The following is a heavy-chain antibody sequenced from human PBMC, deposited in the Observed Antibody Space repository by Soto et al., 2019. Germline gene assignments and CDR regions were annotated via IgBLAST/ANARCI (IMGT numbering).Heavy chain of an antibody. CDR3: ARVPPRYSYGS. J-gene: IGHJ5*02. V-gene: IGHV3-48*03. D-gene: IGHD5-18*01. CDR2: ISSSGSTI. CDR1: GFTFSSYE. Sequence: GGSLRLSCAASGFTFSSYEMNWVRQAPGKGLEWVSYISSSGSTIYYADSVKGRFTISRDNAKNSLYLQMNSLRAEDTSVYYCARVPPRYSYGSWGQGTLVTVSS.